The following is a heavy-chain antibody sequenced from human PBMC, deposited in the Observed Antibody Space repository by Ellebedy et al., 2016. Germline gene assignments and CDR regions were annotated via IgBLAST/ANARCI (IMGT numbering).Heavy chain of an antibody. V-gene: IGHV4-34*01. CDR3: AKRGGVDY. CDR1: GGSFTGYY. CDR2: INHSGST. Sequence: SETLSLTCAVYGGSFTGYYWTWIRQPPGKGLEWIGEINHSGSTNYNPSLKSRVTISLDTSKNQFSLRLSSVTAADTAVYYCAKRGGVDYWGQGTLVTVSS. J-gene: IGHJ4*02. D-gene: IGHD3-16*01.